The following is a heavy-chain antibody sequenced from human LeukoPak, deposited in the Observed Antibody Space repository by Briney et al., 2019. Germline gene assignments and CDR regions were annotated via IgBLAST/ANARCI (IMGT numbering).Heavy chain of an antibody. V-gene: IGHV3-23*01. Sequence: HAGGSLRLSCAASGFTFSTYALTWVRQAPGKGLEWVSTIGRSGGVTYYADSVKGRFTISRDNSKNTLYLQMNSLRAEDTAVYYCAKDGRGGDCTSASCTNWFGPWGQGTLVTVSS. CDR2: IGRSGGVT. CDR3: AKDGRGGDCTSASCTNWFGP. J-gene: IGHJ5*02. CDR1: GFTFSTYA. D-gene: IGHD2-2*01.